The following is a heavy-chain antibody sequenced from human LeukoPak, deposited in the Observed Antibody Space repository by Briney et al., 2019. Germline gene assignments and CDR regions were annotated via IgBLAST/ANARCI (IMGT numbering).Heavy chain of an antibody. Sequence: GGSLRLSCTASGFTFSMYWMSWVRQAPGKGLEWVANIKEDGSENYYVDSVKGRFTISRDNDKNSLYLQMSSLRAEDTAVYYCARGVDTLLWFGELLSPGEFDHWGQGTLVTVSS. D-gene: IGHD3-10*01. CDR2: IKEDGSEN. CDR1: GFTFSMYW. V-gene: IGHV3-7*03. CDR3: ARGVDTLLWFGELLSPGEFDH. J-gene: IGHJ4*02.